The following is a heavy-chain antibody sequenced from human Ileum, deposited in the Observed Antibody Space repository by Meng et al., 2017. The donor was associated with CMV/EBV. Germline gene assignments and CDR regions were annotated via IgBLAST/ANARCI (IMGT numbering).Heavy chain of an antibody. D-gene: IGHD3-16*01. V-gene: IGHV4-39*01. Sequence: SGGSIKSRNQYWGWIRQPPGKGLEWIANIYSAGTTYYNPSLKSRVTISIATSKNQFSLKLTSVTAADTAVYYCARLTSFSLAPFDPWGQGTLVTVSS. CDR1: GGSIKSRNQY. CDR2: IYSAGTT. CDR3: ARLTSFSLAPFDP. J-gene: IGHJ5*02.